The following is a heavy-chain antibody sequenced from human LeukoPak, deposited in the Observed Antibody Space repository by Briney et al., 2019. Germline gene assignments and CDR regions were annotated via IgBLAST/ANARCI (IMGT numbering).Heavy chain of an antibody. CDR1: GFTFSNYA. J-gene: IGHJ3*02. D-gene: IGHD1-26*01. CDR3: ARSRWELLAAAFDI. Sequence: GGSLRLSCAASGFTFSNYAIHWVRQAPGKGLEWVAFIRYDGSNKYYVDSVKGRFTISRDNAKNSLYLQMNSLRAEDTAVYYCARSRWELLAAAFDIWGQGTMVTVSS. V-gene: IGHV3-30*02. CDR2: IRYDGSNK.